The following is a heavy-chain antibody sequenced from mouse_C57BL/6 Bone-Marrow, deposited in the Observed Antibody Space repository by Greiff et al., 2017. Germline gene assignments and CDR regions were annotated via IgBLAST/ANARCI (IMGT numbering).Heavy chain of an antibody. CDR1: GFTFTDYY. D-gene: IGHD1-1*02. V-gene: IGHV7-3*01. Sequence: EVKLVESGGGLVQPGGSLSLSCAASGFTFTDYYMSWVRQPPGKALEWLGFIRNKANGYTTAYSASVKGRFTISRDNSQSILYLQMKALRDEDSATYYCARFWWDVTFDYWGQGTTLTVSS. CDR3: ARFWWDVTFDY. J-gene: IGHJ2*01. CDR2: IRNKANGYTT.